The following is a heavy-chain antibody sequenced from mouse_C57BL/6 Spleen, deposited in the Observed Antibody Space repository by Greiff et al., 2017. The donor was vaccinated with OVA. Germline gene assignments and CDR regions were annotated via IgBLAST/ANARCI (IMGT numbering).Heavy chain of an antibody. Sequence: EVKLMESGGGLVQPGGSLKLSCAASGFTFSDYYMYWVRQTPEKRLEWVAYISNGGGSTYYPDTVKGRFTISRDNAKNTLYLQMSRLKSEDTAMYYCARFDGYYVAMDYWGQGTSVTVSS. CDR2: ISNGGGST. D-gene: IGHD2-3*01. J-gene: IGHJ4*01. V-gene: IGHV5-12*01. CDR1: GFTFSDYY. CDR3: ARFDGYYVAMDY.